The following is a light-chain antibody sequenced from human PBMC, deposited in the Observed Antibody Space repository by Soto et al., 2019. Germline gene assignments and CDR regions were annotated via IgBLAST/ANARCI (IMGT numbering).Light chain of an antibody. CDR3: LLFYGDTQIGV. CDR2: STS. J-gene: IGLJ2*01. V-gene: IGLV7-43*01. Sequence: CASNTGAVTSGYYPNWFQQKPGQAPRALIYSTSNKHSWTPARFSGSLLGGKAVLTVSGVQPEDEADYYCLLFYGDTQIGVIGGRTKVNVL. CDR1: TGAVTSGYY.